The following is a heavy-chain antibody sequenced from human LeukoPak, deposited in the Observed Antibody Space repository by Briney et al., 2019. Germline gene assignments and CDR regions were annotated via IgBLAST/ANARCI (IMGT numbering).Heavy chain of an antibody. CDR1: GYTFTSYD. J-gene: IGHJ6*03. D-gene: IGHD2-2*01. V-gene: IGHV1-8*01. Sequence: GASVKVSCKASGYTFTSYDINWVRQATGQGLEWMGWMNPNSGNTGYAQKFQGRVTMTRNTSISTAYMELSSLRSEDTAVYYCARVGNRVVVPAAGPYYYMDVWGKGTTVTVSS. CDR3: ARVGNRVVVPAAGPYYYMDV. CDR2: MNPNSGNT.